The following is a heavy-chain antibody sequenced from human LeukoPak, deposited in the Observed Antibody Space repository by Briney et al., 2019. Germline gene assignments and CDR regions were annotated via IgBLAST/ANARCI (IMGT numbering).Heavy chain of an antibody. Sequence: GGSLRLSCAASGFTFSSYGMHWVRQAPGKGLEWVAFIRYDGSNKYYADSVRGRFTVSRDKSKNTLNLQMNGLRVEDTGVYYCARDRGSSWPFGCWGQGTLVTVSS. D-gene: IGHD6-13*01. V-gene: IGHV3-30*02. CDR2: IRYDGSNK. J-gene: IGHJ4*02. CDR3: ARDRGSSWPFGC. CDR1: GFTFSSYG.